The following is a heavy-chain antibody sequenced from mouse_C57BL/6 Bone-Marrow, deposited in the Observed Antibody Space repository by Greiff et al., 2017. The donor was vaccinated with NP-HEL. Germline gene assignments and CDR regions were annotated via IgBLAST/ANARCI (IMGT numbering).Heavy chain of an antibody. J-gene: IGHJ3*01. CDR2: ISSGGSYT. CDR1: GFTFSSYG. D-gene: IGHD1-1*01. V-gene: IGHV5-6*01. Sequence: EVQVVESGGDLVKPGGSLKLSCAASGFTFSSYGMSWVRQTPDKRLEWVATISSGGSYTYYPDSVKGRFTISRDNAKNTLYLQMSSLKSEDTAMYYCARSLLIAYWGQGTLVTVSA. CDR3: ARSLLIAY.